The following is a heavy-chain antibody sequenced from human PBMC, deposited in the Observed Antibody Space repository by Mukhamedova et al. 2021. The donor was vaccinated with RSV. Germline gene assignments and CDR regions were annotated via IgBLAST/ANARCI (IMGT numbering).Heavy chain of an antibody. Sequence: GEGLEWVSVIFSSGSTYYADSVTGRFTISRDNSRNTLYLQMNSLRAEDTAVYYCAGCFPRYSSGWYYLDYWGQGTLVTVSS. CDR3: AGCFPRYSSGWYYLDY. J-gene: IGHJ4*02. CDR2: IFSSGST. D-gene: IGHD6-19*01. V-gene: IGHV3-53*01.